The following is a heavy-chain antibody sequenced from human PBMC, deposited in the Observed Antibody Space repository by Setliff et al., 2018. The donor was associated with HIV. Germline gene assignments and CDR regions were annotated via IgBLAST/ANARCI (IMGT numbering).Heavy chain of an antibody. J-gene: IGHJ4*02. CDR3: ARYRRPPYYLDY. V-gene: IGHV4-4*09. Sequence: PSETLSLTCTVSGDSISSYYWSWIRQPPGKELEWIGYIYSTGDSNYNPSLKSRVTMAVDTSKNQFSPKLTSVTAADTAVYYCARYRRPPYYLDYWGQGTLVTVSS. CDR2: IYSTGDS. D-gene: IGHD3-16*02. CDR1: GDSISSYY.